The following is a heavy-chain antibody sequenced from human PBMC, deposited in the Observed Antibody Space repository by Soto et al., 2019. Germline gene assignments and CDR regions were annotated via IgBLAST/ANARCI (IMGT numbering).Heavy chain of an antibody. D-gene: IGHD5-18*01. CDR1: GGSISSYY. V-gene: IGHV4-59*01. Sequence: TLSLTCTVSGGSISSYYWSWIRQPPGKGLEWIGHIYYSGSTNYNPSLKSRVTISVDTSKNQFSLKLSSVTAADTAVYYCATNTRDTAMVEDAFDIWGQGTVVTVSS. CDR3: ATNTRDTAMVEDAFDI. J-gene: IGHJ3*02. CDR2: IYYSGST.